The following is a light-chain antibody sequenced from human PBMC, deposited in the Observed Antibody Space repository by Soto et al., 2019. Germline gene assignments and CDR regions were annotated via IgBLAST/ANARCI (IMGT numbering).Light chain of an antibody. Sequence: QSALTQPPSVSGSPGQSVTISCTGTSSDVGSYNRVSWYQQPPGTVPKLMIYEVSNRPSGVPDRFSGSKSGNTASLTISGLQAEDEADYYCSSYTSSNTFMVFGGGTQLTVL. CDR2: EVS. CDR1: SSDVGSYNR. V-gene: IGLV2-18*02. J-gene: IGLJ2*01. CDR3: SSYTSSNTFMV.